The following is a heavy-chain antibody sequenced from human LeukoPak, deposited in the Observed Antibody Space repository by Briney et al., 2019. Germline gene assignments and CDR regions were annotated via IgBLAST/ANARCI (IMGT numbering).Heavy chain of an antibody. J-gene: IGHJ3*02. D-gene: IGHD3-22*01. Sequence: GGSLRLSCAASGFTFDDYGMSWVRQAPGKGLEWVSGINWNGGSTGYADSVKGRFTISRDNAKNSLYLQMNCLRAEDTALYYCARDPTFYYYDSSDDAFDIWGQGTMVTVSS. CDR2: INWNGGST. CDR1: GFTFDDYG. V-gene: IGHV3-20*04. CDR3: ARDPTFYYYDSSDDAFDI.